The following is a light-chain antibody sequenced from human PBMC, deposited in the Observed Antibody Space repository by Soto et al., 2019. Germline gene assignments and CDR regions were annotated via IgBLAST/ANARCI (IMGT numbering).Light chain of an antibody. Sequence: DIQMTQSPSSLSASVGDRVTITCRASQSISSYLNWYQQKPGKAPKLLIYAESSLQSVVPSRFSGSGSGTDFTLTISILQPEDFATYYCQQSYSTPPVTFGGGTKVEIK. CDR1: QSISSY. V-gene: IGKV1-39*01. CDR3: QQSYSTPPVT. CDR2: AES. J-gene: IGKJ4*01.